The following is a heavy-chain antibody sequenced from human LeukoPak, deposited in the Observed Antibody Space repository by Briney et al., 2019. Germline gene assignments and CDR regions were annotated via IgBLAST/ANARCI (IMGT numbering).Heavy chain of an antibody. CDR1: GGSISSSSYY. V-gene: IGHV4-39*01. CDR2: IYYSGST. D-gene: IGHD2-2*01. J-gene: IGHJ3*02. Sequence: KPSETLSLTCTVSGGSISSSSYYWGWIRQPPGKGLEWIGSIYYSGSTYYNPSLKSRVTISVDTSKNQFSLKLSSVTAADTAVYYCARGPFVVVVPAARTDAFDIWGQGTMVTASS. CDR3: ARGPFVVVVPAARTDAFDI.